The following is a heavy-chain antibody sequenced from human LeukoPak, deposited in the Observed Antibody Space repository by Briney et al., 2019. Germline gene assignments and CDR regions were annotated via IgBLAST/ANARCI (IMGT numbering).Heavy chain of an antibody. Sequence: GGSLRLSCVASGFTFRSYAIYWVRQAPGKGLEWVSGISGSGGDTYFADSVKGRFTISRGNSKNTVFLQMDNLRAEDTAVYYCAKTTAGYSSGRYPGWPIDYWGQGTLVTVSS. D-gene: IGHD6-19*01. J-gene: IGHJ4*02. CDR2: ISGSGGDT. CDR3: AKTTAGYSSGRYPGWPIDY. CDR1: GFTFRSYA. V-gene: IGHV3-23*01.